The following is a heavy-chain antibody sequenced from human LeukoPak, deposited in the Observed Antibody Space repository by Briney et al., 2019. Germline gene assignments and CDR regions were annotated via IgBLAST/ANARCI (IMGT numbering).Heavy chain of an antibody. CDR2: ISSRNRTT. D-gene: IGHD5-12*01. J-gene: IGHJ4*02. V-gene: IGHV3-48*02. Sequence: KPGGSLRLSCPLPGLTFRSYNMDSVRQAPGRGLEWVSYISSRNRTTYYADSVKGQFTISRDHANISLYLQMNILRHEAPAVYYCAREKCGFFDYWGEGTLVSVSS. CDR3: AREKCGFFDY. CDR1: GLTFRSYN.